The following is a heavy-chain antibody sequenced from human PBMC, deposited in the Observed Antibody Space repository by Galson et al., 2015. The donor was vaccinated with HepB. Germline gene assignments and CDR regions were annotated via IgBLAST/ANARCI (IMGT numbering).Heavy chain of an antibody. CDR1: GFTFSSYS. V-gene: IGHV3-21*01. D-gene: IGHD3-22*01. J-gene: IGHJ5*02. CDR2: ISSSSSYI. CDR3: ARTGTMIVVARGWFDP. Sequence: SLRLSCAASGFTFSSYSMNWVRQAPGKGLEWVSSISSSSSYIYYADSVKGRFTISRDNAKNSLYLQMNSLRAEDTAVYYCARTGTMIVVARGWFDPWGQGTLVTVSS.